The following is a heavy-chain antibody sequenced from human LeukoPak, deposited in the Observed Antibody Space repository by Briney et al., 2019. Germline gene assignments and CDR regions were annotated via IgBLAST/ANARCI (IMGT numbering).Heavy chain of an antibody. CDR1: GGSISSYY. D-gene: IGHD4-11*01. CDR3: VRARAYSNQGFYYYGMDV. J-gene: IGHJ6*02. V-gene: IGHV4-4*09. CDR2: IYTSGST. Sequence: SETLSLTCTVSGGSISSYYWSWIRQPPGKGLEWIGYIYTSGSTNYNPSLKSRVTISVDTSKNQVSLKVNSVTAADTAVYFCVRARAYSNQGFYYYGMDVWGQGTTVTVSS.